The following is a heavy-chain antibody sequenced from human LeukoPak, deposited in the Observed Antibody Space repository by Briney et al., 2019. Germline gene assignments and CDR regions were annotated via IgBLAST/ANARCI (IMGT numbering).Heavy chain of an antibody. CDR1: GFTFSHYG. V-gene: IGHV3-33*01. CDR2: IWYDGSNK. Sequence: GGSLRLSCATSGFTFSHYGMHWVRQAPGKGLEWVAVIWYDGSNKFHADSVKGRFTISRDNSKNTLYLQMNSLRVEDTAVYYCARGYFDSRDDCHYYYGVDVWGQGTTVTVSS. CDR3: ARGYFDSRDDCHYYYGVDV. D-gene: IGHD3-22*01. J-gene: IGHJ6*02.